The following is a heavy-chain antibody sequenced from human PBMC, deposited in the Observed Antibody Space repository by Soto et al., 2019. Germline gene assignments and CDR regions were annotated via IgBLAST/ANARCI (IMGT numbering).Heavy chain of an antibody. J-gene: IGHJ6*02. CDR2: IYPGDSDT. CDR3: ASGYYDILTGPYYGMDV. D-gene: IGHD3-9*01. CDR1: GYRFTSYW. Sequence: GESLKISCKGSGYRFTSYWIGWVRQMPGKGLEWMGIIYPGDSDTRYSPSFQGQVTISADKSISTAYLQWSSLKASDTAMYYCASGYYDILTGPYYGMDVWGQGTTVTVSS. V-gene: IGHV5-51*01.